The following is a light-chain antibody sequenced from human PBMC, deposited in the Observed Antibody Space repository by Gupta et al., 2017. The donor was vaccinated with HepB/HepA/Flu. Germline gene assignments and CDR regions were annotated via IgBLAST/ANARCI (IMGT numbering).Light chain of an antibody. CDR3: QQYNSRPPLT. V-gene: IGKV3-15*01. Sequence: EVVITQSPATLSVSPGERATLSCRASQSISDNLAWYQQKPGQAPRLLIFSASTRATGVPARFSGSVSGTEFTLTISSLQSEDFAVYYCQQYNSRPPLTFGGGTKVEIK. J-gene: IGKJ4*01. CDR1: QSISDN. CDR2: SAS.